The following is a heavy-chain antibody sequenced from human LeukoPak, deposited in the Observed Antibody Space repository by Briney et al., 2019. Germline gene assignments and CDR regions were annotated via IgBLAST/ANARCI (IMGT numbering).Heavy chain of an antibody. V-gene: IGHV3-9*01. CDR1: GFTFDDYA. J-gene: IGHJ3*02. CDR2: ISWNSGSI. CDR3: AKDRHYDILTEAFDI. Sequence: GRSLRLSCAASGFTFDDYAMHWVRHAPGKGLEWVSGISWNSGSIGYADSVKGRFTISRDNAKNSLYLQMNSLRAEDTALYYCAKDRHYDILTEAFDIWGQGTMVTVSS. D-gene: IGHD3-9*01.